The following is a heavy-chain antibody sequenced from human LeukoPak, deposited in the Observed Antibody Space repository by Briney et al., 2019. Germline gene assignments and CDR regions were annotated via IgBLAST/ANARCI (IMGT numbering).Heavy chain of an antibody. J-gene: IGHJ4*02. CDR1: GGSVSSSSYY. V-gene: IGHV4-39*07. Sequence: NPSETLSLTCTVSGGSVSSSSYYWGWIRQPPGKGLEWIGSIYYSGSTYYNPSLKSRVTISVDTSKNQFSLKLSSVTAADTAVYYCARDDHIAAAGTGNYFDYWGQGTLVTVSS. CDR2: IYYSGST. CDR3: ARDDHIAAAGTGNYFDY. D-gene: IGHD6-13*01.